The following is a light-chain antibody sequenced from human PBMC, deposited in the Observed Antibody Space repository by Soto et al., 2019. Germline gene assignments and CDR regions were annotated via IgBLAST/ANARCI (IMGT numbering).Light chain of an antibody. J-gene: IGKJ4*01. V-gene: IGKV3-15*01. Sequence: EVGMTQSPATLSVYPGERATLSCRASQSISSNLAWFQQKPGQAPRLLIYDASTMATGFPARFSGSGSGTEFTLTISSLQSEDFAVYYCQQYNNWPLTFGGGTKVDI. CDR1: QSISSN. CDR3: QQYNNWPLT. CDR2: DAS.